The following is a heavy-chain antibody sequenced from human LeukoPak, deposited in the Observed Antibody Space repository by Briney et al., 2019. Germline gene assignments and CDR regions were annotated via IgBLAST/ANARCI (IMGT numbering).Heavy chain of an antibody. D-gene: IGHD6-19*01. CDR3: ARRGIAVPGGAFDI. CDR1: GGTFSSYA. J-gene: IGHJ3*02. Sequence: SVKVSCKASGGTFSSYAISWVRQAPGQGLEWMGGIIPIFGTANYAQKFQGRVTITADESTSTAYMELSSLRSEDTAVYYCARRGIAVPGGAFDIWGQGTMVTVSS. CDR2: IIPIFGTA. V-gene: IGHV1-69*13.